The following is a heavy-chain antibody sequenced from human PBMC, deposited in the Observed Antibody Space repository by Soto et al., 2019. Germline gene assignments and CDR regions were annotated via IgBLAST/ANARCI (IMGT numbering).Heavy chain of an antibody. Sequence: TLSLTGPVSGVSISSGDYYWSWIRQPPGKGLEWIGYIYYSGSTYYNPSLKSRVTISVDTSKNQFSLKLSSVTAADTAVYYCDTYYYDSSGYYYFDYWGQGTLVTVYS. CDR3: DTYYYDSSGYYYFDY. CDR2: IYYSGST. D-gene: IGHD3-22*01. J-gene: IGHJ4*02. CDR1: GVSISSGDYY. V-gene: IGHV4-30-4*01.